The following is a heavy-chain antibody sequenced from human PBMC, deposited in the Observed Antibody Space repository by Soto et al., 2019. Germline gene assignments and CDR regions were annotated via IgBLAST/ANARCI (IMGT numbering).Heavy chain of an antibody. V-gene: IGHV1-69*01. Sequence: QVQLVQSGAEVKKPGSSVKVSCKASGGTLLSYTISWVRQAPGQGLEWMGGIIPIFGIANYAQKFQGRVTMTADESTGVAYRELSSLRSEDTAVYYCAGGEGETAMENFWGQGTTVTVSS. CDR1: GGTLLSYT. J-gene: IGHJ6*02. D-gene: IGHD5-18*01. CDR3: AGGEGETAMENF. CDR2: IIPIFGIA.